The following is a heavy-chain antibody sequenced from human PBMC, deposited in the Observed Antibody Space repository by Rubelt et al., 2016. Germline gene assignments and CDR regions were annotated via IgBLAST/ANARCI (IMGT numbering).Heavy chain of an antibody. CDR3: ARHIYGDGDH. CDR2: INHSGST. Sequence: QVQLQQWGAGLLKPSETLSLTCAVYGGSFSGYYWSWIRQPPGKGLEWIGEINHSGSTNYNPSLKSRVTISVDTSKNQFSLKLNSVTAADTAVYYWARHIYGDGDHWGQGTLVTVSS. CDR1: GGSFSGYY. J-gene: IGHJ4*02. D-gene: IGHD4-17*01. V-gene: IGHV4-34*01.